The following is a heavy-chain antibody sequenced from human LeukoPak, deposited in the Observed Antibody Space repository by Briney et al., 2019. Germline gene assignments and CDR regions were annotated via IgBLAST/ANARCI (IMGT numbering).Heavy chain of an antibody. V-gene: IGHV3-23*01. J-gene: IGHJ4*02. CDR2: MSGSGVST. Sequence: PGRSLRLSCAASVFTLRTYAMSWVRQTPGKRLEWVAAMSGSGVSTYYADSVKGRFTISRDNSKNTLYLQMNSVRAEDTAFYCCAKFAGSSEWWSFDYWGQGTLVTVSS. CDR1: VFTLRTYA. D-gene: IGHD6-19*01. CDR3: AKFAGSSEWWSFDY.